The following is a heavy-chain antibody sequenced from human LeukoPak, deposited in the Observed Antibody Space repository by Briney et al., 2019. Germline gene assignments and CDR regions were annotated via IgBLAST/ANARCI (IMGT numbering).Heavy chain of an antibody. J-gene: IGHJ4*02. V-gene: IGHV4-39*07. CDR3: ARVGAGKLYGSGSYYN. Sequence: SETLSLTCTVSGGSISSSSYYWGWIRQPPGKGLEWIGSIYYSGSTYYNPSLKSRVTISVDTSKNQFSLKLSSVTAADTAVYYCARVGAGKLYGSGSYYNWGQGTLVTVSS. CDR1: GGSISSSSYY. CDR2: IYYSGST. D-gene: IGHD3-10*01.